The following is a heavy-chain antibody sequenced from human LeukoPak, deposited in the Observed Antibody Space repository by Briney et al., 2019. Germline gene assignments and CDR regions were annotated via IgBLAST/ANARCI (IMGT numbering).Heavy chain of an antibody. CDR2: IYYSGST. CDR3: ARDNYDILTGYSGSYFDY. CDR1: GGSISSGDYY. V-gene: IGHV4-30-4*01. Sequence: PSQTLSLTCTVSGGSISSGDYYWSWIRQPPGKGLEWIGYIYYSGSTYYNPSLKSRVTISVDTSKNQFSLKLSSVTAADTAVYYCARDNYDILTGYSGSYFDYWGQGTLVTVSS. D-gene: IGHD3-9*01. J-gene: IGHJ4*02.